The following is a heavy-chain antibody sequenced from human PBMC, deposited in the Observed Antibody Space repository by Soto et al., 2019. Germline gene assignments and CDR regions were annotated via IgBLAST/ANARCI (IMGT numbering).Heavy chain of an antibody. Sequence: PGGSLRLSCAASGFTFSSYGMHWVRQAPGKGLEWVAVISYDGSNKYYADSVKGRFTISRDNSKNTLYLQMNSLRAEDTAVYYCAKDHQSALLWFGESGFPPDYWGQGTLVTVSS. CDR3: AKDHQSALLWFGESGFPPDY. V-gene: IGHV3-30*18. J-gene: IGHJ4*02. CDR1: GFTFSSYG. D-gene: IGHD3-10*01. CDR2: ISYDGSNK.